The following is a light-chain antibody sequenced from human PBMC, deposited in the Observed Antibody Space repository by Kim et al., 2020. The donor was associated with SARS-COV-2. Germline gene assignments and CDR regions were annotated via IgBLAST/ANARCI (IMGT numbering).Light chain of an antibody. J-gene: IGKJ2*01. CDR2: GAS. Sequence: EIVMTQSPATLSVSPGERATLSCRASQSVSSNLAWYQQKFGQAPRLLIYGASTRATGIPARFSGSGSGTEFTLTISSLQSEDFAVYYCQQYNNWPYTFGQGTKLEI. V-gene: IGKV3-15*01. CDR1: QSVSSN. CDR3: QQYNNWPYT.